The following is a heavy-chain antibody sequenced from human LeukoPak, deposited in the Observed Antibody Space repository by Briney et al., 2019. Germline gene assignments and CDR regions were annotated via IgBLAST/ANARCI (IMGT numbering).Heavy chain of an antibody. V-gene: IGHV4-39*01. J-gene: IGHJ4*02. D-gene: IGHD2-2*01. CDR1: GCSISSSSYY. CDR2: IYYSGSN. CDR3: ASTMYCSSTSCLRFDY. Sequence: SETLSLTCTVSGCSISSSSYYWGRIPPPQGLERVWNGTIYYSGSNYYNPSLTSRVTISVDRSKNQFSQKVSSVTAADTAVYYCASTMYCSSTSCLRFDYWGQGTLVTVPS.